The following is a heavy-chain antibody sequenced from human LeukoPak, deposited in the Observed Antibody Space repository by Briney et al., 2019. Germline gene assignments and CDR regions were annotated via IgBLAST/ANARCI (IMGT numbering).Heavy chain of an antibody. CDR3: ARGRALLKPRGGGYFDL. V-gene: IGHV4-59*12. D-gene: IGHD3-16*01. Sequence: GSLRLSCAASGFTFSSYWMSWVRQAPGKGLEWIGSMDYSESSDYNPSLKSRLTISADTSKNQFSLKLSSVTAADTAVYYCARGRALLKPRGGGYFDLWGRGILVTVSS. CDR1: GFTFSSYW. CDR2: MDYSESS. J-gene: IGHJ2*01.